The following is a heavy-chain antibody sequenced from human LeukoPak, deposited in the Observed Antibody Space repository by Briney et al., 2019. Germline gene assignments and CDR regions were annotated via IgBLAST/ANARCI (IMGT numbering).Heavy chain of an antibody. D-gene: IGHD7-27*01. CDR2: AYYRSKWYN. J-gene: IGHJ4*02. CDR1: GDSVSSNSAA. CDR3: ARGTGDVGFDY. Sequence: SQTLSLTCAISGDSVSSNSAAWNWIRRSPSRGLEWLGRAYYRSKWYNHYAVSVKCRIIINPDTSKNQFSLQLNSVIPEDTAVYYCARGTGDVGFDYWGQGTLVTVSS. V-gene: IGHV6-1*01.